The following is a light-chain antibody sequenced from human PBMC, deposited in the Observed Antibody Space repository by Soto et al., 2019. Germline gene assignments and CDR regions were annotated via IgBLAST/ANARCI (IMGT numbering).Light chain of an antibody. CDR1: SSDVGSYNL. Sequence: QSVLTQPASLSGSPGQSITISCTGTSSDVGSYNLVSWYQQYPGKDPRLLIYEASKRPSGVSDRFSASKSGVTASLTISGLQAEDEADYYCCSFASNSPLVFSGGTKLTVL. CDR3: CSFASNSPLV. CDR2: EAS. V-gene: IGLV2-23*01. J-gene: IGLJ3*02.